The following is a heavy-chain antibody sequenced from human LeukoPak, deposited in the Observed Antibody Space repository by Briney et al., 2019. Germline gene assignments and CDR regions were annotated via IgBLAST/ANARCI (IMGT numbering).Heavy chain of an antibody. CDR3: TTWTSL. Sequence: GGSLRLSCAASGFTSSGYAMGWVRQAPGKGLEWVGLIKSKTAGGTTEYAAPVKDRFTISRDDSKNTLYLQMNSLKTEDTAVYYCTTWTSLWGQGTLVTVSS. V-gene: IGHV3-15*01. CDR1: GFTSSGYA. J-gene: IGHJ1*01. D-gene: IGHD3/OR15-3a*01. CDR2: IKSKTAGGTT.